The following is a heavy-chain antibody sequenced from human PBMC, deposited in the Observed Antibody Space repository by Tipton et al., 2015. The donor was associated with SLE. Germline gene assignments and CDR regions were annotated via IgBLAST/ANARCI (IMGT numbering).Heavy chain of an antibody. V-gene: IGHV4-59*01. CDR2: IYSSGST. CDR1: GGSISSYY. CDR3: AREGVVQDAFDI. Sequence: TLSLTCTVSGGSISSYYWSWIRQPPGKGLEWIGYIYSSGSTNYNPSLKSRVTISVDTSKNQFSLKLSSVTAADTAVYYCAREGVVQDAFDIWGQGTMVTVSS. D-gene: IGHD2-15*01. J-gene: IGHJ3*02.